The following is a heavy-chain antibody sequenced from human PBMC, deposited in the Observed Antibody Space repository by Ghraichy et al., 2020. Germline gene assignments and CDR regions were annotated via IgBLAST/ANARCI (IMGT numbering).Heavy chain of an antibody. V-gene: IGHV3-30*04. D-gene: IGHD2-2*01. CDR3: ARVRCSSSDCYLDICRGMDV. CDR2: ISHDGSDK. CDR1: GFTFSYYA. J-gene: IGHJ6*02. Sequence: WGSLRLSCAASGFTFSYYAMHWVRQVPGKGLEWVAVISHDGSDKYYADSVKGRFSISRDNSKNTLHLQMNSLRDEDTAVYYCARVRCSSSDCYLDICRGMDVWGHGTTVTVSS.